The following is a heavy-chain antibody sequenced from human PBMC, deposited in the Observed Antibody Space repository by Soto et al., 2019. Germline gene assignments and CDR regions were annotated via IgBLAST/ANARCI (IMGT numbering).Heavy chain of an antibody. D-gene: IGHD3-22*01. V-gene: IGHV5-51*01. CDR2: IYPGDSDT. CDR1: GYSFTSYW. CDR3: AKAMGGYYYDSSGYSSYYGMDV. Sequence: GESLKISCKGSGYSFTSYWIGWVRQMPGKGLEWMGIIYPGDSDTRYSPSFQGRFTISRDNSKNTLYLQMNSLRAEDTAVYYCAKAMGGYYYDSSGYSSYYGMDVWGQGTTVTVSS. J-gene: IGHJ6*02.